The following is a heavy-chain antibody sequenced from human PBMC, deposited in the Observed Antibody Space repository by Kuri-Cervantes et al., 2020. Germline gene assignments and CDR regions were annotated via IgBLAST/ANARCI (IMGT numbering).Heavy chain of an antibody. D-gene: IGHD3-22*01. J-gene: IGHJ4*02. CDR1: GFTVSSNY. Sequence: GESLKISCAASGFTVSSNYMSWVRQAPGKGLEWVSYISSSSSTIYYADSVKGRFTIPRDNAKNSLYLQMNSLRDEDTAVYYCASTYYDSSGYSYFDYWGQGTLVTVSS. CDR2: ISSSSSTI. V-gene: IGHV3-48*02. CDR3: ASTYYDSSGYSYFDY.